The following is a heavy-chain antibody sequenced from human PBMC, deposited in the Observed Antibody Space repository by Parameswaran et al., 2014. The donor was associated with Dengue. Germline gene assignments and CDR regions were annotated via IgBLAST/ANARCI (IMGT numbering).Heavy chain of an antibody. V-gene: IGHV3-66*01. CDR2: VYSGNST. J-gene: IGHJ4*02. D-gene: IGHD1/OR15-1a*01. Sequence: VRQAPGKGLEWVSIVYSGNSTYYADSVKGRFTISRDNSKNTLYLQMNSLRAEDTAVYFCATTSRDFYFDYWGQGTLVTVSS. CDR3: ATTSRDFYFDY.